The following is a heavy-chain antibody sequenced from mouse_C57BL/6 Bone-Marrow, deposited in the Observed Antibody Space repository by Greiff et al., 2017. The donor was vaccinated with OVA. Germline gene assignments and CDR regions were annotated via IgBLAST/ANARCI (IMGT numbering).Heavy chain of an antibody. CDR1: GFNIKDDY. J-gene: IGHJ1*01. Sequence: EVQLQQSGAELVRPGASVKLSCTASGFNIKDDYMHWVKQRPEQGLEWIGWIDPENGDTEYASKFQGKATITADTSSNTAYLQLSSLTSEDTAVYYWTNYYGSSFWYFDVLGPGTPGTVSS. CDR2: IDPENGDT. D-gene: IGHD1-1*01. V-gene: IGHV14-4*01. CDR3: TNYYGSSFWYFDV.